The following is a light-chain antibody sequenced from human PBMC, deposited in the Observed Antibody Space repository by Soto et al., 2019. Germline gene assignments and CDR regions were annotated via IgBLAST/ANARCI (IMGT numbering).Light chain of an antibody. CDR1: SSNIGAGYD. CDR3: QSYDSSMSGYV. CDR2: GNS. Sequence: QAVLTQRPSVSGAPGQRVTISCTGSSSNIGAGYDVHWYQQLPGTAPKILIYGNSNRPSGVPDRFSGSKSGTSASLAITGLQAEDEADYYCQSYDSSMSGYVFGTGTKVTVL. J-gene: IGLJ1*01. V-gene: IGLV1-40*01.